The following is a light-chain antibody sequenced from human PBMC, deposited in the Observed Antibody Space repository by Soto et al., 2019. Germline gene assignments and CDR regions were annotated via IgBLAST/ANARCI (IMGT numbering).Light chain of an antibody. CDR2: DAS. Sequence: DIQMTQSPSSLSASVGDRVTITCRASQTISMYLSWYQQIPGKAPNLLIYDASTLQSGVPSRFSGSGSGTEFTLTISSLQPEDFATYYCHQTHTTPLTFGGGTKVEIK. V-gene: IGKV1-39*01. CDR1: QTISMY. CDR3: HQTHTTPLT. J-gene: IGKJ4*01.